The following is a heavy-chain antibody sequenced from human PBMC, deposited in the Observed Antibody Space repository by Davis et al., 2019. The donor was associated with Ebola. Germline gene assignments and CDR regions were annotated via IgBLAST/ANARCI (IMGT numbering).Heavy chain of an antibody. V-gene: IGHV3-74*01. CDR3: AKASRYSSDFDY. D-gene: IGHD6-25*01. Sequence: GESLKISCAASGFTFSRYWMHWVRQAPGKGLVYVSRISSDGGITSYADSVKGRFTISRDNSKNTLYLQMNSLRAGDTAIYYCAKASRYSSDFDYWGQGILVTVSS. CDR1: GFTFSRYW. J-gene: IGHJ4*02. CDR2: ISSDGGIT.